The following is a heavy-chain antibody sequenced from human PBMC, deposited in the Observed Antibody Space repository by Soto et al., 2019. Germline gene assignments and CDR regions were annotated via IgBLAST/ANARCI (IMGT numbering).Heavy chain of an antibody. CDR1: GYTFTSYA. CDR3: ARADSLLFGDPPAGY. J-gene: IGHJ4*02. Sequence: VQLVQSGAEVKKPGASVKVSCKASGYTFTSYAMHWVRQAPGQRLEWMGWINAGNGNTKYSQKFQGRATITRDTSASIAYMELSSLRSEDTAVYYCARADSLLFGDPPAGYWGQGTLVTVSS. V-gene: IGHV1-3*01. CDR2: INAGNGNT. D-gene: IGHD3-10*01.